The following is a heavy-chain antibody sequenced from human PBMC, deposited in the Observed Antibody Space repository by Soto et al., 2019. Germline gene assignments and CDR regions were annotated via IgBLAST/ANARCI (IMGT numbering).Heavy chain of an antibody. CDR2: TSYDGNNR. V-gene: IGHV3-30-3*01. J-gene: IGHJ4*02. D-gene: IGHD2-21*02. CDR1: GFSFSSYV. CDR3: AGVYYGGDSVNNF. Sequence: PGGSLRLSCAGSGFSFSSYVLSWVRQAPGRGLEWVAATSYDGNNRYYADSVKGRFIISRDNSKNTLDLEMETPRPEDTALYYCAGVYYGGDSVNNFWGQGTPVTVSS.